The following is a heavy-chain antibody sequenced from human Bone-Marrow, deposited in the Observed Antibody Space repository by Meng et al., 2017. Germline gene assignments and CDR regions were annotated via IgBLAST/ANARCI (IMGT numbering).Heavy chain of an antibody. CDR3: ARGVASPIFSTVVTPAFDY. J-gene: IGHJ4*02. CDR2: INHSGST. V-gene: IGHV4-34*01. D-gene: IGHD4-23*01. Sequence: QLHFPLVDAGLLKHPGTLSLTCAAYGGSFSGYYWSCIRQPPGKGLEGIGEINHSGSTNYHPSLKSRVTISVDTSKNQFSLKLSSVTAADTAVYYCARGVASPIFSTVVTPAFDYWGQGTLVTVSS. CDR1: GGSFSGYY.